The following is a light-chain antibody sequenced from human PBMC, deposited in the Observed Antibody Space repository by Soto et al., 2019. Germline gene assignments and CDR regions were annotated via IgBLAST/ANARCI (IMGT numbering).Light chain of an antibody. Sequence: DMVLTQSPGTLYLSPGERGTLSCRASQSVSSSYLAWYQQRPGQAPRLLIYGASTRAAGVPARFSGSGSGTEFTLTISSLQSEDFAIYYCQQYNNWPPRTFGQGTKVDIK. V-gene: IGKV3-15*01. J-gene: IGKJ1*01. CDR1: QSVSSSY. CDR2: GAS. CDR3: QQYNNWPPRT.